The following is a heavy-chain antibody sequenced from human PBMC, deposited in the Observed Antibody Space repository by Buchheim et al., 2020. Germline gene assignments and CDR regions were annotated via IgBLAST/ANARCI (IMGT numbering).Heavy chain of an antibody. CDR1: GFTFSSYG. CDR3: AKDVYQEYYFYY. D-gene: IGHD2-2*01. CDR2: ISYDGSNK. Sequence: QVQLVESGGGVVQPGRSLRLSCAASGFTFSSYGMHWVRQAPGKGLEWVAVISYDGSNKYYADSVKGRFTIHRDNSKNKLTVQMNSLRAEDTAVYYCAKDVYQEYYFYYWGQGTL. J-gene: IGHJ4*02. V-gene: IGHV3-30*18.